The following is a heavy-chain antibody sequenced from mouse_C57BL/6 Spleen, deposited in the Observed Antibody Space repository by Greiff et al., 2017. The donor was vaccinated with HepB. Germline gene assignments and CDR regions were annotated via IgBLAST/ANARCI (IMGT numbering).Heavy chain of an antibody. CDR2: INPNNGGT. CDR1: GYTFTDYY. J-gene: IGHJ1*03. Sequence: EVQLQQSGPELVKPGASVKISCKASGYTFTDYYMNWVKQSHGKSLEWIGDINPNNGGTSYNQKFKGKATLTVDKSSSTAYMELRSLTSEDSAVYYCARRFHYYGSPYWYFDVWGTGTTVTVSS. CDR3: ARRFHYYGSPYWYFDV. D-gene: IGHD1-1*01. V-gene: IGHV1-26*01.